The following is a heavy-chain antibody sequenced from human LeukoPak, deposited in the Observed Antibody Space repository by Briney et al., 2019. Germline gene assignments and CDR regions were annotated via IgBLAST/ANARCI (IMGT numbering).Heavy chain of an antibody. CDR2: IYHSGST. J-gene: IGHJ3*02. D-gene: IGHD3-22*01. CDR3: ARHMGYDSTGCCDSDAFDI. Sequence: SQTLSLTCAVSGGSISSGGYSWSWIRQPPGKGLEWIGYIYHSGSTYSNPSLKSRVTISVDTSKNQFSLKLSSVTAADTAVYYCARHMGYDSTGCCDSDAFDIWGQGTMVTVSS. V-gene: IGHV4-30-2*01. CDR1: GGSISSGGYS.